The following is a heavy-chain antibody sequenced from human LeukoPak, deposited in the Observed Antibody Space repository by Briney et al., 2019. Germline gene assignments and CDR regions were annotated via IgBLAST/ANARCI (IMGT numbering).Heavy chain of an antibody. CDR2: IYHSGST. D-gene: IGHD3-3*01. Sequence: SETLSLTCTVSGGSISSSSYYWGWIRQPPGKGLEWIGSIYHSGSTYYNPSLKSRVTISVDTSKNQFSLKLSSVTAADTAVYYCARHNPLTYYDFWSGPINWFDPWGQGTLVTVSS. CDR3: ARHNPLTYYDFWSGPINWFDP. V-gene: IGHV4-39*01. CDR1: GGSISSSSYY. J-gene: IGHJ5*02.